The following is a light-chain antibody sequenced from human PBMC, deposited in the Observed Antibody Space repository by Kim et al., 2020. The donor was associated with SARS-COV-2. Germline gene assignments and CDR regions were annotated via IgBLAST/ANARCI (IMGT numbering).Light chain of an antibody. V-gene: IGLV2-14*03. CDR3: SSYTTSNTYV. Sequence: QSALTQPASVSGSPGQSITISCTGTSSDVGHDKYVSWYQQHAGRAPKVMIYDVSSRPSGVSNRFSGSKSGNTASLTISGLQAEDEADYYCSSYTTSNTYVFGSGTKVTVL. CDR2: DVS. CDR1: SSDVGHDKY. J-gene: IGLJ1*01.